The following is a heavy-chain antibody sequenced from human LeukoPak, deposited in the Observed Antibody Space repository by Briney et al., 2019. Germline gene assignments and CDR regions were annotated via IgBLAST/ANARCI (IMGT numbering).Heavy chain of an antibody. J-gene: IGHJ3*02. V-gene: IGHV3-48*04. Sequence: GGSLRLSCAASGFTFSSYSMNWVRQAPGKGLEWVSYISSSSSTICYADSVKGRFTISRDNAKNSLYLQMNSLRAEDTAVYYCTRDSGYNAFDIWGQGTMVTVSS. D-gene: IGHD5-12*01. CDR3: TRDSGYNAFDI. CDR2: ISSSSSTI. CDR1: GFTFSSYS.